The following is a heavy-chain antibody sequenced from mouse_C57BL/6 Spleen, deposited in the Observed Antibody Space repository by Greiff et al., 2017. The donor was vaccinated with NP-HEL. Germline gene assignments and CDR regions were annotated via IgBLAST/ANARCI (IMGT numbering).Heavy chain of an antibody. D-gene: IGHD1-1*01. J-gene: IGHJ2*01. CDR3: ARRGYYGSSYGDY. CDR2: INPGSGGT. V-gene: IGHV1-54*01. Sequence: QVQLQQSGAELVRPGTSVKVSCKASGYAFTNYLIEWVKQRPGQGLEWIGVINPGSGGTNYNEKFKGKATLTADKSSSTAYMQLSSLTSEDSAVDVFARRGYYGSSYGDYWGQGTTLTVSS. CDR1: GYAFTNYL.